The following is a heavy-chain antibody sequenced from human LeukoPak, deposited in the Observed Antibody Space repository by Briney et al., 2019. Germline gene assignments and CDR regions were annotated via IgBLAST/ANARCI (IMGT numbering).Heavy chain of an antibody. CDR3: ARDLVCTMNCKDS. J-gene: IGHJ5*01. V-gene: IGHV1-69*04. CDR2: VIPTLGIA. Sequence: GASVKVSCKASGGTFSNDAISWVRQAPGQGLEWMGRVIPTLGIALYAQRFKGRVTITADKSTSTAYMELSSLTFEDTAVYFCARDLVCTMNCKDSWGQGTLVTVSS. D-gene: IGHD3/OR15-3a*01. CDR1: GGTFSNDA.